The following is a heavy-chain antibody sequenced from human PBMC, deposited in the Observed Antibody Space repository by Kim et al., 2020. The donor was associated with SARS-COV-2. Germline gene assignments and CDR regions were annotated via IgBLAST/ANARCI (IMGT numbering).Heavy chain of an antibody. CDR1: GFTFIGHA. CDR3: MKGGWGWIWDH. Sequence: GGSLRLSCTTSGFTFIGHAMSWVRQAPGQGFEWVSSIDGSDGTTYYVDSVKGRFTISRDDAKNTLYLQMRALRADDTATYYCMKGGWGWIWDHWGQGTLVTVSS. D-gene: IGHD2-2*03. CDR2: IDGSDGTT. J-gene: IGHJ4*02. V-gene: IGHV3-23*01.